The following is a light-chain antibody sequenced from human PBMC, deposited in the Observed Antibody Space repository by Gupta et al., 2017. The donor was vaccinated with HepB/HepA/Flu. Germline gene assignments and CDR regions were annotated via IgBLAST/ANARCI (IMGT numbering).Light chain of an antibody. CDR2: AAS. J-gene: IGKJ2*01. Sequence: DIQMTQSPSSLSASVGDRVTITCRASQDISNYLAWFQQKPGKAPESLIYAASSLQSGVPSKFSGSGSGTDFTLTIRDLQPEDFATYYCQHDNTYPRTFGQGTKMEIK. V-gene: IGKV1-16*02. CDR3: QHDNTYPRT. CDR1: QDISNY.